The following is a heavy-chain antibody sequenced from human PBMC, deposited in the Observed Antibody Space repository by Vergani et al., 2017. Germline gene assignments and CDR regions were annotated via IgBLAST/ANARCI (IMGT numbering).Heavy chain of an antibody. V-gene: IGHV3-23*01. CDR2: MSGSGGST. D-gene: IGHD7-27*01. CDR3: AKDKTRWSGDPVMAQCGDY. J-gene: IGHJ4*02. Sequence: EVQLLESGGGLVQPGGSLRLSCAASGFPFSSYAMSWVRQAPGKGLEWGSAMSGSGGSTYYADSVKGRFTISRDNSKHTLYLQMNSLRAEDTAVYYCAKDKTRWSGDPVMAQCGDYWGQGTLVTVSS. CDR1: GFPFSSYA.